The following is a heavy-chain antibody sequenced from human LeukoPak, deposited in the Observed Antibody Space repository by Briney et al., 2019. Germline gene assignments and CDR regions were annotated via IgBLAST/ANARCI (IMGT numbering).Heavy chain of an antibody. V-gene: IGHV1-8*03. CDR1: GYTFTTYD. Sequence: ASVKVSCKASGYTFTTYDVNWVRRATGQGLEWMGRVNPNNGDTAYAQKFQGRVTITRDTSTNTVYMQLSSLKSDDTAVYYCARVGCSDISCWTWLDPWGQGTLVTVSS. D-gene: IGHD6-19*01. J-gene: IGHJ5*02. CDR2: VNPNNGDT. CDR3: ARVGCSDISCWTWLDP.